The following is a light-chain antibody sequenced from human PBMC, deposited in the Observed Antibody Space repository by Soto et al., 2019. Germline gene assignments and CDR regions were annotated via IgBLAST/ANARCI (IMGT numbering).Light chain of an antibody. V-gene: IGKV1-39*01. Sequence: DIQMNQSPSSLSASVGDRVTITCRASQSTSSYLNWYQQKPVKDPKLLMYAASSLQSGVPSRFSGSGSGTDFTLTISSLQHEDFATYYCRQSYSTPPITFGQGTILEVK. J-gene: IGKJ5*01. CDR2: AAS. CDR3: RQSYSTPPIT. CDR1: QSTSSY.